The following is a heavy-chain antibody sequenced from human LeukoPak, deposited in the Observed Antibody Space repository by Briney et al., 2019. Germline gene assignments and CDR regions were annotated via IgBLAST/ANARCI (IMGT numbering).Heavy chain of an antibody. J-gene: IGHJ4*02. D-gene: IGHD3-10*01. CDR3: ARDMVRGGDY. CDR2: INPNSGGT. CDR1: GYTFTSYD. V-gene: IGHV1-2*02. Sequence: ASVKVSCKASGYTFTSYDINWVRQATGQGLEWMGWINPNSGGTNYAQKFQGRVTMTRDTSISTAYMELSRLRSDDTAVYYCARDMVRGGDYWGQGTLVTVSS.